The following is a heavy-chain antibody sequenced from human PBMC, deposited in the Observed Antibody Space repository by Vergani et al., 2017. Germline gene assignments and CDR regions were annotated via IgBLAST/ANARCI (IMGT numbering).Heavy chain of an antibody. CDR2: FYTGGGT. CDR1: GGSISSGSYY. D-gene: IGHD6-13*01. V-gene: IGHV4-61*02. CDR3: ARDPLYSTTWPFLLLDMDV. J-gene: IGHJ6*02. Sequence: QVQLQESGPGLVRPSQTLSLTCTVSGGSISSGSYYWSWFRQPAGKGLDWIGRFYTGGGTSYNPSLKSRVTISVDTSKNQFPLQLSSVTAADTAVYYCARDPLYSTTWPFLLLDMDVWGQGTTVTVSS.